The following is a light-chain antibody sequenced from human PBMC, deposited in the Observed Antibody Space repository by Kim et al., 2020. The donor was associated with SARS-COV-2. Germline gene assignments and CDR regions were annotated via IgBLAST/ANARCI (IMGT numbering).Light chain of an antibody. Sequence: AIQLTQSPSSLSASVGDRVTITCRASQGINTDLAWYQQTPGKAPNLLIYDASTLQSGVPSRFSGSGSGTDFTLTISNLQPEDFATHYCQHFNSYPIAFGQGTRLEIK. CDR2: DAS. CDR1: QGINTD. J-gene: IGKJ5*01. CDR3: QHFNSYPIA. V-gene: IGKV1-13*02.